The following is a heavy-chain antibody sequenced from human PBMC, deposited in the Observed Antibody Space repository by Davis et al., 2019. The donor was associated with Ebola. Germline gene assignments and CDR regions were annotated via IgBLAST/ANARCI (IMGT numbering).Heavy chain of an antibody. CDR1: GFTFSSYS. CDR2: ISSSSSYI. CDR3: ARRMGEVTAIMYYYGMDV. Sequence: GGSLRLSCAASGFTFSSYSMNWVRQAPGKGLEWVSSISSSSSYIYYADSVKGRFTISRDNAKNSLYLQMNSLRAEDTAVYYCARRMGEVTAIMYYYGMDVWGQGTTVTVSS. D-gene: IGHD2-21*02. J-gene: IGHJ6*02. V-gene: IGHV3-21*04.